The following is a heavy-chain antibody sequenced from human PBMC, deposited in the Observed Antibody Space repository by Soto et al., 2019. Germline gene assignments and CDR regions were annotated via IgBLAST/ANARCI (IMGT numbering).Heavy chain of an antibody. CDR2: MYYSGST. Sequence: SETLSLTCPVSGASIRNYYWSWIRQPPGKGLEWIGYMYYSGSTNYNPSLKSRVTISIDTSKSQFSLKLSSVTATDTAVYYCARTKVAAGDYYYYMDVWGKGTTVTVSS. D-gene: IGHD6-13*01. V-gene: IGHV4-59*08. J-gene: IGHJ6*03. CDR3: ARTKVAAGDYYYYMDV. CDR1: GASIRNYY.